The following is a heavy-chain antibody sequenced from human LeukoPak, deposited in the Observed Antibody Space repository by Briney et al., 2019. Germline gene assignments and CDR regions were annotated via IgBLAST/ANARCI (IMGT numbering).Heavy chain of an antibody. V-gene: IGHV3-33*06. J-gene: IGHJ4*02. CDR1: GFTFSSYG. Sequence: GRSLRLSCAASGFTFSSYGMHWVRQAPGKGLEWVAVIWYDGSNKYYADSVKGRFTISRDNSKNTLYLQMNSLRAEDTAVYYCAKAPGSKFGYFDYWGQGTLVTVSS. CDR2: IWYDGSNK. D-gene: IGHD3-10*01. CDR3: AKAPGSKFGYFDY.